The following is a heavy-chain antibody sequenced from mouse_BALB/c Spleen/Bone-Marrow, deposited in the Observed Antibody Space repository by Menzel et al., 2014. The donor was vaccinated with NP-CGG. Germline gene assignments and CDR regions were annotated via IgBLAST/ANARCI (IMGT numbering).Heavy chain of an antibody. CDR3: ARFPMDY. CDR1: GFTFTDYY. J-gene: IGHJ4*01. CDR2: IRNKAYGYTT. Sequence: DVMLVESGGGLVQPGGSLRLSCTPSGFTFTDYYMGWVRQPPGKALEWLALIRNKAYGYTTEYSASVRGRFTISRDNSQSILYLQMNTLRAEDSATYYCARFPMDYWGQGTSVTVSS. V-gene: IGHV7-3*02.